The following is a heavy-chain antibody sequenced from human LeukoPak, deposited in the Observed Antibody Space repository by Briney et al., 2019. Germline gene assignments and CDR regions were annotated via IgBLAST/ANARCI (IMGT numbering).Heavy chain of an antibody. CDR2: INSDGSST. CDR1: GFTFSSYW. V-gene: IGHV3-74*01. D-gene: IGHD1-1*01. CDR3: AKRYNWNDGGHFDY. J-gene: IGHJ4*02. Sequence: GGSLRLSCAASGFTFSSYWMHWVRQAPGKGLVWVSRINSDGSSTSYADSVKGRFTISRDNSKNTLYLQMSSLRAEDTAVYYCAKRYNWNDGGHFDYWGQGTLVTFSS.